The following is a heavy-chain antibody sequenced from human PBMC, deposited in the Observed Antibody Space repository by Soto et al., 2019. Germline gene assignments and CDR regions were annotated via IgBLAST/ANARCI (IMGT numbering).Heavy chain of an antibody. CDR1: GFTFSSYW. J-gene: IGHJ4*02. V-gene: IGHV3-7*03. CDR2: IKQDGSEK. D-gene: IGHD3-22*01. Sequence: LSLTCAASGFTFSSYWMSWVRQAPGKGLEWEANIKQDGSEKYYVDSVKGRFTISRDNAKNSLYLQMNSLRAEDTAVYYCARESDSSGYWYYFDYWGQGTLVTVSS. CDR3: ARESDSSGYWYYFDY.